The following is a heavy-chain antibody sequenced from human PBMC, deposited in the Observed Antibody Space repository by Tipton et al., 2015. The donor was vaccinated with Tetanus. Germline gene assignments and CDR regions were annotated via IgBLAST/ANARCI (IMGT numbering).Heavy chain of an antibody. CDR1: GDSVSSNIST. J-gene: IGHJ3*02. CDR3: VRRNGYNYAFDI. Sequence: GLVKPSQTLSLTCAISGDSVSSNISTWNWIRQSPSRGLQWLGRTYYRSRWLYDYTGSVKSRIVINADTSKNQFSLQLNSVTPEDTAVYFCVRRNGYNYAFDIWDRGTIVTVSS. D-gene: IGHD5-24*01. V-gene: IGHV6-1*01. CDR2: TYYRSRWLY.